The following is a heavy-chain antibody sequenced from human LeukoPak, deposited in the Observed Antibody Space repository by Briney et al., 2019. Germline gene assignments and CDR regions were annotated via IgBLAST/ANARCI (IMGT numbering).Heavy chain of an antibody. CDR1: GYTFTDYY. CDR3: ARDPQQQLAHFTLGWFDP. Sequence: ASVTVSCKASGYTFTDYYIHWVRQAPGQGLEWMGWINPNSGGTDYAQRFQGRVTMTRDTSINTAYMELSRLTSDDTAVYYCARDPQQQLAHFTLGWFDPWGQGTLVTVSS. CDR2: INPNSGGT. V-gene: IGHV1-2*02. D-gene: IGHD6-13*01. J-gene: IGHJ5*02.